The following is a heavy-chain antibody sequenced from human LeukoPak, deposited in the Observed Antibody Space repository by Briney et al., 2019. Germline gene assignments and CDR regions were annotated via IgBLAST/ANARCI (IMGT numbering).Heavy chain of an antibody. J-gene: IGHJ4*02. CDR3: ATFEIVGATTFLDY. V-gene: IGHV5-10-1*01. D-gene: IGHD1-26*01. Sequence: GESLRISCQGSGYSFTSYWITWVRQMPGKGLEWMGRIDPSDSYTNYSPSFQGHVTISADKSISTAYLQWSSLKASDTAMYYCATFEIVGATTFLDYWGQGTLVTVSS. CDR1: GYSFTSYW. CDR2: IDPSDSYT.